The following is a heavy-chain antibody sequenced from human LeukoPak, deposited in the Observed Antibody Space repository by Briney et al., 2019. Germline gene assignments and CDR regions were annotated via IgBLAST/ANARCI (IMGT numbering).Heavy chain of an antibody. Sequence: PGGSLRLSCAASEFAFSSYWMHWVRQAPGKGLVWVSRMNTDGSTTTYADSVKGRFTISRDNGKNTLYLQMNSLRAEDTAVYYCARGSTYYDSSGQVPFDYWGQGTLVTVSS. CDR1: EFAFSSYW. D-gene: IGHD3-22*01. CDR3: ARGSTYYDSSGQVPFDY. CDR2: MNTDGSTT. J-gene: IGHJ4*02. V-gene: IGHV3-74*01.